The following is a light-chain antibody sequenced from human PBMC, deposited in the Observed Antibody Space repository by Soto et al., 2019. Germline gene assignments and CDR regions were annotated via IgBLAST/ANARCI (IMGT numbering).Light chain of an antibody. Sequence: EIVSTQFPGTLSLSPGEIANLSWRASQTLRRTYIAWYQQKPGQAPRLLMSGPSTRATGIPARFGGSGSGTDFTLTISSLEPEDFAVYYRQQRSNSLTFGRGTKVDIK. CDR2: GPS. CDR3: QQRSNSLT. CDR1: QTLRRTY. J-gene: IGKJ4*01. V-gene: IGKV3D-20*02.